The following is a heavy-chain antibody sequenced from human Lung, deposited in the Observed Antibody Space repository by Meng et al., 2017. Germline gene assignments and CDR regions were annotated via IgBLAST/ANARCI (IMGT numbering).Heavy chain of an antibody. CDR1: GGPYRDYY. Sequence: GLLQQWGPGLLQPSETLPLTCVVSGGPYRDYYGSWIRQPPGKGLEWIGEINHSGRTNYNPSPESRATISVDTSQNNLSLKLSSVTAADSAVYYCARGPTTMAHDFDYWGQGTLVTVSS. CDR3: ARGPTTMAHDFDY. J-gene: IGHJ4*02. D-gene: IGHD4-11*01. CDR2: INHSGRT. V-gene: IGHV4-34*01.